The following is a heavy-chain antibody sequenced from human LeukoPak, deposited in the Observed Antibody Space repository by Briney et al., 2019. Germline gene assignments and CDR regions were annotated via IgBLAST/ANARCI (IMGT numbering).Heavy chain of an antibody. CDR1: GFTFDSYA. V-gene: IGHV3-23*01. J-gene: IGHJ3*02. CDR2: ISGSGGST. Sequence: PGGSLRLSCAASGFTFDSYAMSWVRQAPGKGLEWVSSISGSGGSTYYVDSVKGRFTISGDNSKDTLHLQMNSLRAEDTAIYYCAKDFEWPTVVTALFDAFDMWGQGTMVTVSS. D-gene: IGHD2-21*02. CDR3: AKDFEWPTVVTALFDAFDM.